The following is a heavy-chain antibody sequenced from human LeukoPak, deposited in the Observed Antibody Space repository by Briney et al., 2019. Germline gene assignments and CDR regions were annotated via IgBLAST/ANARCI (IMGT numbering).Heavy chain of an antibody. CDR2: ISYDGSNK. CDR3: ARDRGGYSSSWTPNYYGMDV. Sequence: PGRSLRLSCAASGFTFSSYAMHWVRQAPGKGLEWVAVISYDGSNKYYADSVKGRFTISRDNSKNTLYLQMNSLRAEDTAVYYCARDRGGYSSSWTPNYYGMDVWGQGTTVTVSS. D-gene: IGHD6-13*01. CDR1: GFTFSSYA. J-gene: IGHJ6*02. V-gene: IGHV3-30-3*01.